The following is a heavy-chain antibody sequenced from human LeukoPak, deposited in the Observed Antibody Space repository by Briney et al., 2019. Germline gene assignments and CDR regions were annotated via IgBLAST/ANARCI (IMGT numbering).Heavy chain of an antibody. D-gene: IGHD3-22*01. CDR3: ARAPTYYYDSSGPILLAHFYMDV. CDR1: GFTFSRYS. J-gene: IGHJ6*03. CDR2: ISASSIYI. V-gene: IGHV3-21*01. Sequence: GGSLRLSCAASGFTFSRYSMNWVRQAPGKGLEWVSSISASSIYIYYADSVKGRFTISGDNAKNSLYVQMNSLRAEDTAVYYCARAPTYYYDSSGPILLAHFYMDVWGRGTTVTVSS.